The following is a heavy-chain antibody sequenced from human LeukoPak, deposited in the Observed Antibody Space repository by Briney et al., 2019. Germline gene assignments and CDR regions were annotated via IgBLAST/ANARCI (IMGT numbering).Heavy chain of an antibody. Sequence: PGGSLRPSCAASGFTFSSYAMHWVRQAPGKGLEWVAVISYDGSNKYYADSVKGRFTISRDNSKNTLYLQMNSLRAEDTAVYYCARGPYVGATTVDYFDYWGQGTLVTVSS. CDR2: ISYDGSNK. V-gene: IGHV3-30-3*01. D-gene: IGHD1-26*01. CDR1: GFTFSSYA. CDR3: ARGPYVGATTVDYFDY. J-gene: IGHJ4*02.